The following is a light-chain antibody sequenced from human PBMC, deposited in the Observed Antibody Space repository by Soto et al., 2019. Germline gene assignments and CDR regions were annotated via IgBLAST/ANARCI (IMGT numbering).Light chain of an antibody. V-gene: IGKV1-39*01. Sequence: DIQMTQSPSSLSASVGDRVTITCQASQTISGYLNWYQQKPGKAPKLLISAASSLQSGVPSRFSGSGSGTDFTLTISSLQPEDFATYYCQQSYSTPPTFGQGTKVDIK. J-gene: IGKJ1*01. CDR2: AAS. CDR1: QTISGY. CDR3: QQSYSTPPT.